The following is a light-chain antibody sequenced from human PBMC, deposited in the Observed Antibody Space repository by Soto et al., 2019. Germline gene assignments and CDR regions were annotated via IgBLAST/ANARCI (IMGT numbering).Light chain of an antibody. CDR1: SSDVGAYNY. CDR3: GSFAGSNNFI. Sequence: QSALTQPPSASGSPGQSVTISCTGTSSDVGAYNYVSWYLHYPGKAPKLMIYEVNKRPSGVPDRFSGSKSGDTASLTVSGLQADDEADYFCGSFAGSNNFIFGGGTKLTVL. V-gene: IGLV2-8*01. CDR2: EVN. J-gene: IGLJ2*01.